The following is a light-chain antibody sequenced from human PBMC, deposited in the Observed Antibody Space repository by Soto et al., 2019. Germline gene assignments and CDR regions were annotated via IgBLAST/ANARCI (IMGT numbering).Light chain of an antibody. J-gene: IGKJ1*01. Sequence: DIQMTQSPSTLSASVGDRVTLACRASQSISSWLAWYQQKPGKAPKLLIYDASSLEGGVPSRFSGSGSGTEFTLTISSLQPDDFATYSCQQYNSYSQTFGQGTKV. CDR1: QSISSW. CDR2: DAS. CDR3: QQYNSYSQT. V-gene: IGKV1-5*01.